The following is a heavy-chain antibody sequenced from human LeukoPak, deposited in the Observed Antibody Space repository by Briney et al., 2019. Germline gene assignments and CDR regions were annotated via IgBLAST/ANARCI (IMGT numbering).Heavy chain of an antibody. V-gene: IGHV3-30*02. J-gene: IGHJ2*01. D-gene: IGHD2-15*01. CDR3: AKYACSGGTCYGGWYCDL. CDR2: MHYDGNIK. CDR1: GFTFSTYG. Sequence: GGSLRLSCAASGFTFSTYGMHWVRQAPGKGLEWVAFMHYDGNIKYYADSVKGRFTISRDTSKNTLYLQMNSLRVEDTAVHYCAKYACSGGTCYGGWYCDLWGRGTLVTVSS.